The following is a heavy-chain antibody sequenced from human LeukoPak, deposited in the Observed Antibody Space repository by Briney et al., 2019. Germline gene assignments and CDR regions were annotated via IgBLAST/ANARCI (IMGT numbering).Heavy chain of an antibody. D-gene: IGHD3-22*01. Sequence: GGSLRLSCAASGFTFSSYAMSWVRQAPGKGLEWVSGISGSGDNTYYADSVKGRFTIPRDNSKNTLYVQVNSLGTEDTAAYYCAKGSYYDSSVSFYFDYWGQGTLVTVSS. CDR1: GFTFSSYA. CDR2: ISGSGDNT. J-gene: IGHJ4*02. V-gene: IGHV3-23*01. CDR3: AKGSYYDSSVSFYFDY.